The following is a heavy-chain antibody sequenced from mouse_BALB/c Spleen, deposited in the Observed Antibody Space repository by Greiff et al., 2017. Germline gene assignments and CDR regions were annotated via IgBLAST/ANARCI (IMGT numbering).Heavy chain of an antibody. V-gene: IGHV1-18*01. D-gene: IGHD2-4*01. CDR3: ARSGGKSTMITTTGYYYAMDY. CDR2: INPNNGGT. Sequence: VQLQQSGPELVKPGASVKIPCKASGYTFTDYNMDWVKQSHGKSLEWIGDINPNNGGTIYNQKFKGKATLTVDKSSSTAYMELRSLTSEDTAVYYCARSGGKSTMITTTGYYYAMDYWGQGTSVTVSS. J-gene: IGHJ4*01. CDR1: GYTFTDYN.